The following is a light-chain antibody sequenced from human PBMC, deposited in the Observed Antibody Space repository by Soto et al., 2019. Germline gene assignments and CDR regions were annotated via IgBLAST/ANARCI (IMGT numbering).Light chain of an antibody. CDR1: NSDVGGYRY. CDR2: EVT. V-gene: IGLV2-14*01. Sequence: QSALTQPASVSGSPGPSITISCTGSNSDVGGYRYVSWYQHHPGKAPKLIIYEVTNRPSGVSNRFSGTNSGNTASLTISGLQAEDEADYSCSSYTTRNALVFGTGTKVTVL. CDR3: SSYTTRNALV. J-gene: IGLJ1*01.